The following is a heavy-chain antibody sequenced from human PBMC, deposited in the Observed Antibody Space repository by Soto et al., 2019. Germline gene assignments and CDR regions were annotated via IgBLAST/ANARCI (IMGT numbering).Heavy chain of an antibody. V-gene: IGHV3-21*01. Sequence: EVQLVESGGGLVKPGGSLRLSCEASGFTFRSYSMNCVRQAPGKGLEWVSAISTTSSYIYYGDSVKGRFTISRDNAKNSLCLQMNSLRAEYTAIYYCAREGDDYGDYKRAFALWGQGTTVPVSS. CDR2: ISTTSSYI. CDR3: AREGDDYGDYKRAFAL. D-gene: IGHD4-17*01. CDR1: GFTFRSYS. J-gene: IGHJ3*01.